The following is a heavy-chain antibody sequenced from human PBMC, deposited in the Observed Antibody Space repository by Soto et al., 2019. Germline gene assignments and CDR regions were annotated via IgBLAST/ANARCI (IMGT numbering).Heavy chain of an antibody. Sequence: ASVKVSCKASGYTFTSYDINWVRQATGQGLEWMGWMNPNSGNTGYAQKFQGRVTMTRNTSISTAHMELSSLRSEDTAVYYCARNTYYYDSSGYYFYYYYGMDVWGQGTTVTVSS. CDR1: GYTFTSYD. CDR2: MNPNSGNT. J-gene: IGHJ6*02. CDR3: ARNTYYYDSSGYYFYYYYGMDV. V-gene: IGHV1-8*01. D-gene: IGHD3-22*01.